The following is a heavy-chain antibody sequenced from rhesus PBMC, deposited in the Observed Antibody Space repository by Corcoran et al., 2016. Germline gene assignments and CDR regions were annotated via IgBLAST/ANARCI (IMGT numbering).Heavy chain of an antibody. D-gene: IGHD1-26*01. CDR1: GFTFGSYY. Sequence: EVQLVESGGGLVQPGGSLRLSCTGSGFTFGSYYMYWVRQAPGKGLDWDSAISTGGGSTWYTDSVKGRFTISKENAKNTLYLQMDSLRAEDTAVYYCARDLRRITGTTDFDYWGQGVLVTVSS. V-gene: IGHV3-8*01. J-gene: IGHJ4*01. CDR3: ARDLRRITGTTDFDY. CDR2: ISTGGGST.